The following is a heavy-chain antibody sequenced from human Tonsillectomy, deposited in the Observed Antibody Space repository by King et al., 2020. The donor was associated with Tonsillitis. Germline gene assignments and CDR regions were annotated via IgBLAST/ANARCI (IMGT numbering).Heavy chain of an antibody. CDR1: GFTFSNYA. D-gene: IGHD4-17*01. V-gene: IGHV3-30-3*01. Sequence: QLVQSGGGVVQPGRSLRLSCAASGFTFSNYAMHWVRQAPGKGLEWVADISYDGTNKNYADSVKGRFTISRDKSKNTLYLQMNSLRAEDTADYYCARRDGALDYYYYGMDVWGQGTTVTVS. CDR2: ISYDGTNK. J-gene: IGHJ6*02. CDR3: ARRDGALDYYYYGMDV.